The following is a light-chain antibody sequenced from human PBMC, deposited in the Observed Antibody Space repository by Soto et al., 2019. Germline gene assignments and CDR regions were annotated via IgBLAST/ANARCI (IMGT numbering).Light chain of an antibody. CDR3: MQTLQTPLT. CDR1: QSLLHSKAYNY. Sequence: DIVMTQSPLSLPVTPGEPASISCRSSQSLLHSKAYNYLDWYLQKPGQSPQLLIYLGSNRASGVPDRFSGSGSGTDFTLKISRVEAEDLGVYYCMQTLQTPLTFGHGTKLEIK. V-gene: IGKV2-28*01. J-gene: IGKJ2*01. CDR2: LGS.